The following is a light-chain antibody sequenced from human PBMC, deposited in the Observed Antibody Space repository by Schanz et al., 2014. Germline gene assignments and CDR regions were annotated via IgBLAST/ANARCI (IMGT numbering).Light chain of an antibody. V-gene: IGLV2-14*03. Sequence: QSVLTQPASVSGSPGQSITISCTGTSSDIGNYDYVSWYRQHPGKAPKLIIYDVGDRPSGVSNRFSGSKSGNTASLTISGLQAEDEADYYCCSYAGSYTWVFGGGTKLTVV. CDR1: SSDIGNYDY. J-gene: IGLJ3*02. CDR3: CSYAGSYTWV. CDR2: DVG.